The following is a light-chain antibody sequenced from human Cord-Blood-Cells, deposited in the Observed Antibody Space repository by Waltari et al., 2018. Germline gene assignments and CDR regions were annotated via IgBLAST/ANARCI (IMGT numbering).Light chain of an antibody. Sequence: AIQLTQSPSSLSSSVGDRVTITCRASKGIISALAWYQQKPGKAPKLLIYDASRLESGVPSRFSGSGSGTDFTLTISRLQPEDFATYYGQQFNSYPITFGQGTRLEIK. CDR3: QQFNSYPIT. J-gene: IGKJ5*01. CDR2: DAS. CDR1: KGIISA. V-gene: IGKV1-13*02.